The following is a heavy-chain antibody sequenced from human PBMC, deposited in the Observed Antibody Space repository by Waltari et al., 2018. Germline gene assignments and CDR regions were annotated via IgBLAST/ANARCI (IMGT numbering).Heavy chain of an antibody. V-gene: IGHV1-24*01. CDR2: FDPEDGET. CDR3: ATEAQIAVPAAAHGWFDP. D-gene: IGHD2-2*01. J-gene: IGHJ5*02. Sequence: QVQLVQSGAEVKKPGASVKVSCKVSGYPLPELSMHWVRQVPGKGLEWMGGFDPEDGETIYAQKFQGRVTMTEDTSTDTAYMELSSLRSEDTAVYYCATEAQIAVPAAAHGWFDPWGQGTLVTVSS. CDR1: GYPLPELS.